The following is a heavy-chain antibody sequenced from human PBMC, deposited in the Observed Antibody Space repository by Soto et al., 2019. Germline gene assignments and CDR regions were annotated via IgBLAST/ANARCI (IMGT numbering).Heavy chain of an antibody. V-gene: IGHV3-11*05. CDR1: GFTFSDHY. CDR3: VRVVHYYGSGSYYGPYFDY. Sequence: GGSLRLSCAASGFTFSDHYMIWIRQAPGKGLEWVSYISSSNSYTNYADSVKGRFTISRDNAKNSLYLQMNSLRAEDTAVYYCVRVVHYYGSGSYYGPYFDYWGQGTLVTVSS. J-gene: IGHJ4*02. D-gene: IGHD3-10*01. CDR2: ISSSNSYT.